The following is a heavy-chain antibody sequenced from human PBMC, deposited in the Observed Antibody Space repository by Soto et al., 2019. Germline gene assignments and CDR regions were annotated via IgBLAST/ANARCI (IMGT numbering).Heavy chain of an antibody. CDR3: AKTYYYDSSGPRAWRYFDY. Sequence: PAVKVSCKASCYTFTSYGISWVRQAPGQGLEWMGWISAYNGNTNYAQKLQGRVTMTTDTSTSTAYMELRSLRSDDTAVYYCAKTYYYDSSGPRAWRYFDYWGQGTLVTVSS. D-gene: IGHD3-22*01. CDR1: CYTFTSYG. V-gene: IGHV1-18*04. CDR2: ISAYNGNT. J-gene: IGHJ4*02.